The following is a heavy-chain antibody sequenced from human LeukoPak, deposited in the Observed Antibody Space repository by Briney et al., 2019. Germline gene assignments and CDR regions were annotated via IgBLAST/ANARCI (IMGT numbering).Heavy chain of an antibody. D-gene: IGHD5-24*01. CDR3: AREGSRDGYNLGYFDY. CDR1: GFTFSSYA. V-gene: IGHV3-30-3*01. Sequence: TGRSLRLSCAASGFTFSSYAMHWVRQAPGKGLEWAAVISYDGSNKYYADSVKGRFTISRDNSKNTLYLQMNSLRAEDTAVYYCAREGSRDGYNLGYFDYWGQGTLVTVSS. CDR2: ISYDGSNK. J-gene: IGHJ4*01.